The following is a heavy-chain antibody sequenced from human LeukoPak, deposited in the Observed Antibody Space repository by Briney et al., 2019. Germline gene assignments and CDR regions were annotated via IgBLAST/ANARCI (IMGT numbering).Heavy chain of an antibody. CDR2: ISYDGSNK. Sequence: GGSLRLSCAASGFTFSSYGMHWVRQAPGKGLEWVAVISYDGSNKYYADSVKGRFTISRDNSKNTLYLQMNSLRAEDTAVYYCANVGYSDAFDIWGQGTMVTVSS. J-gene: IGHJ3*02. CDR3: ANVGYSDAFDI. CDR1: GFTFSSYG. V-gene: IGHV3-30*18. D-gene: IGHD5-18*01.